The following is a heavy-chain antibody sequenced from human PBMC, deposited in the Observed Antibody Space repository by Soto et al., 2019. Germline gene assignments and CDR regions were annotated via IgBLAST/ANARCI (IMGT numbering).Heavy chain of an antibody. CDR2: IWYDGSVK. V-gene: IGHV3-33*01. D-gene: IGHD1-7*01. Sequence: QGQLVESGGGVVQPGKSLRLSCEASGFTIRSYGMHWVRQAPGKGLEWVAIIWYDGSVKYYADSVNGRFTISRDNSKNTLYLQMNSLRTEDAAVYYCAREMGGWNYGKGAYQYAAMDVWGQGTTVTVSS. CDR1: GFTIRSYG. J-gene: IGHJ6*02. CDR3: AREMGGWNYGKGAYQYAAMDV.